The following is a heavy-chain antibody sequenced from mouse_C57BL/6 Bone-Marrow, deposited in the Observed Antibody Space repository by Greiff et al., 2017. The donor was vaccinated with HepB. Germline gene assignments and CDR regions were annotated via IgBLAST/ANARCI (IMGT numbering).Heavy chain of an antibody. J-gene: IGHJ2*01. CDR3: ARWNYGSRGDYFDY. Sequence: EVKLMESVAELVRPGASVKLFCTASGFNIKNTYMHWVKQRPEQGLEWLGRIDPANGNTQYAPKFPGKATITADPSSNTAYLQRSSLTSEDTAIYYCARWNYGSRGDYFDYWGQGTTLTVSS. D-gene: IGHD1-1*01. CDR2: IDPANGNT. CDR1: GFNIKNTY. V-gene: IGHV14-3*01.